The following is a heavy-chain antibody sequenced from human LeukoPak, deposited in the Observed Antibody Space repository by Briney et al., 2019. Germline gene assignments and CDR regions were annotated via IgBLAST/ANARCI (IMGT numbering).Heavy chain of an antibody. Sequence: GASVKVSCKASGYTFTSYGISWVRQAPGQGLEWMGWISAYNGNTNYAQKLQGRVTMTTDTSTSTAYMELRSLRSDDTAVYYCARDAYYYDSSGHDPFDCCGQGTLVNGSS. CDR2: ISAYNGNT. J-gene: IGHJ4*02. CDR1: GYTFTSYG. D-gene: IGHD3-22*01. V-gene: IGHV1-18*01. CDR3: ARDAYYYDSSGHDPFDC.